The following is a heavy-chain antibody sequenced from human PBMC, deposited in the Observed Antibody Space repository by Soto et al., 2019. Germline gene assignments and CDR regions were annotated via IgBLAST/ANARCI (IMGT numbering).Heavy chain of an antibody. CDR1: GFTFSSYS. D-gene: IGHD7-27*01. CDR2: ISSSSSYI. V-gene: IGHV3-21*01. J-gene: IGHJ4*02. CDR3: ARLTSLDY. Sequence: GGSLRLCCAASGFTFSSYSMNWARQAPGKGLEWVSSISSSSSYIYYADSVRGRFTISRDNAKNSLYLQMNSLRAEDTAVYYCARLTSLDYWGQGTLVTVSS.